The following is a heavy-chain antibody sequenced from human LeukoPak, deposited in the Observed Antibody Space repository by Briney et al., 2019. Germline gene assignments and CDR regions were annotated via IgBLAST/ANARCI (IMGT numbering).Heavy chain of an antibody. V-gene: IGHV3-30*04. CDR3: ARDHNYVWGVSDY. D-gene: IGHD3-16*01. CDR1: GFTLSGVA. Sequence: VGTLRLSCAASGFTLSGVAMHWGGGAAGKGLKWWAVISYDGSNKYYADSVKGRFTIARDNSKNTLYLQMNSLRAEDTAVYYCARDHNYVWGVSDYWGQGTLVTVSS. CDR2: ISYDGSNK. J-gene: IGHJ4*02.